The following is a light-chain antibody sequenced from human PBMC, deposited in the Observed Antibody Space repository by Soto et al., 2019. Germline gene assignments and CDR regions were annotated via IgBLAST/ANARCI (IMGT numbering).Light chain of an antibody. CDR1: QSVRNE. V-gene: IGKV1-6*01. J-gene: IGKJ4*01. Sequence: NQMTHSLHTLSASVQDTEPVTCRASQSVRNELGWYQQKPGKAPKLLIYAASSWQSGVPARFSGSGSGTDFTLTISSLQPEDFATYYCQQYNNCPPTFGGGTKVDI. CDR3: QQYNNCPPT. CDR2: AAS.